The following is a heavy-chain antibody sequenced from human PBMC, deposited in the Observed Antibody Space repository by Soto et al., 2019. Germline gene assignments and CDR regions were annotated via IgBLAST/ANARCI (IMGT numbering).Heavy chain of an antibody. CDR3: ARVEPDSSSSGYYYYYGMDV. CDR1: GFTFSSYA. V-gene: IGHV3-30*04. D-gene: IGHD6-6*01. Sequence: LSLTCAASGFTFSSYAMHWVRQAPGKGLEWVAVISYDGSNKYYADSVKGRFTISRDNSKNTLYLQMNSLRAEDTAVYYCARVEPDSSSSGYYYYYGMDVWGQGTTVTVSS. CDR2: ISYDGSNK. J-gene: IGHJ6*02.